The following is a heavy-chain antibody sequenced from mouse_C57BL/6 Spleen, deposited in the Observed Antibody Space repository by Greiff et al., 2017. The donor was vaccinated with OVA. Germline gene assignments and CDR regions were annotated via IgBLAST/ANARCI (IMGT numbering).Heavy chain of an antibody. V-gene: IGHV6-3*01. CDR2: IRLKSDNYAT. CDR1: GFTFSNYW. D-gene: IGHD2-5*01. J-gene: IGHJ3*01. Sequence: EVKLVESGGGLVQPGGSMKLSCVASGFTFSNYWMNWVRQSPEKGLEWVAQIRLKSDNYATHYAESVKGRFTISRDDSKSSVYLQMNNLRAEDTGIYYCTEGSNYPAWFAYWGQGTLVTVSA. CDR3: TEGSNYPAWFAY.